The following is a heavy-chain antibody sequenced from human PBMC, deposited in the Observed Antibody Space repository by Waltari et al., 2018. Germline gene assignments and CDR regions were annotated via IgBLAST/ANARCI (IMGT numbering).Heavy chain of an antibody. V-gene: IGHV1-24*01. Sequence: QVQLVQSGAEVKKPGASVKVSCKVSGYTLTELSMHWVRQAPGKGLEWMGGCDPEDGETIYAQEFQGRVTMTEDTSTDTAYMELSSLRSEDTAVYYCATIGSIVVVPAATRDAFDIWGQGTMVTVSS. D-gene: IGHD2-2*01. J-gene: IGHJ3*02. CDR1: GYTLTELS. CDR3: ATIGSIVVVPAATRDAFDI. CDR2: CDPEDGET.